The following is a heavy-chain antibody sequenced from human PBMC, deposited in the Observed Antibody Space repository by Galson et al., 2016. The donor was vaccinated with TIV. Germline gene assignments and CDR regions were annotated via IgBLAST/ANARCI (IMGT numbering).Heavy chain of an antibody. CDR1: GVTFTSFA. J-gene: IGHJ6*03. V-gene: IGHV1-69*13. Sequence: SVKLSCKASGVTFTSFAISWVRQSRGQGLEWMGGINPVFGIPNYAQKFKGRVTITADESTSTAYMELTILRSEDTAVYYCERGKERVITYYYYMDVWGKGTPITVSS. D-gene: IGHD3-16*01. CDR2: INPVFGIP. CDR3: ERGKERVITYYYYMDV.